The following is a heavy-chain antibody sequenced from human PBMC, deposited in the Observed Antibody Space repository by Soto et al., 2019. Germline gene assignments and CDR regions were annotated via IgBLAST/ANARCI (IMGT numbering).Heavy chain of an antibody. V-gene: IGHV3-53*04. Sequence: GGSLRLSCAASGFTASSNYMSLVRQAPGKGLEWVSVIYSGGSTYYADSVKGRFTISRHNSKNTLYLQMNSLRAEDTAVYYCARDYNDAFDIWGQGTMVTVSS. J-gene: IGHJ3*02. CDR3: ARDYNDAFDI. CDR2: IYSGGST. D-gene: IGHD1-1*01. CDR1: GFTASSNY.